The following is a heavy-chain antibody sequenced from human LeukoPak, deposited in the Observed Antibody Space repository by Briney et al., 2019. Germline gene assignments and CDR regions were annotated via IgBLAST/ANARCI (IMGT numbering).Heavy chain of an antibody. Sequence: SETLSLTCTVSGSSISSSYYGAWIRQPPGKGLEWIATISHSGSTYYNPSLKSRVTISADTSQNQHSLRLNSVTVADTAVYYCARVNTVMATFDYWGQGTRSPSP. J-gene: IGHJ4*02. D-gene: IGHD5-24*01. V-gene: IGHV4-38-2*02. CDR2: ISHSGST. CDR1: GSSISSSYY. CDR3: ARVNTVMATFDY.